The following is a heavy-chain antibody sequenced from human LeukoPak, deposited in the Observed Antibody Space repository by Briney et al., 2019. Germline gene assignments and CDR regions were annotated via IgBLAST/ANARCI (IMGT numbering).Heavy chain of an antibody. CDR2: ISGSGGST. D-gene: IGHD2-2*01. J-gene: IGHJ5*02. CDR1: GFTFSSYA. Sequence: GGSLRLSCAASGFTFSSYAMSWVRQAPGKGLEWVSAISGSGGSTYYADSVKGRFTISRDNSKNTLYLQMNSLRAEDTAVYYCARAPVVPAARNWFDPWGQGTLVTVSS. V-gene: IGHV3-23*01. CDR3: ARAPVVPAARNWFDP.